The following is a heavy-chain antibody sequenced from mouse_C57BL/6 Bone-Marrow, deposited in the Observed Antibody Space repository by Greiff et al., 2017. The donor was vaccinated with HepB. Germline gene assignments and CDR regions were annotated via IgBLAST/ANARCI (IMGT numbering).Heavy chain of an antibody. D-gene: IGHD1-1*01. CDR2: IHPNSGST. V-gene: IGHV1-64*01. CDR3: ARHYGSSYGGY. J-gene: IGHJ2*01. CDR1: GYTFTSYW. Sequence: VQLQQPGAELVKPGASVKLSCKASGYTFTSYWMHWVKQRPGQGLEWIGMIHPNSGSTNYNEKFKSKATLTVDKSSSTAYMQLSSLTSEDSAVYYCARHYGSSYGGYWGQGTTLTVSS.